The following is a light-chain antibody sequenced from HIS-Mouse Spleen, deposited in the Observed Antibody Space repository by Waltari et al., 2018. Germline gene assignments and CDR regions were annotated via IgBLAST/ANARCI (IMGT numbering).Light chain of an antibody. Sequence: QSALTQPASVSGSPGQSITISCTGTSSDGGGYNYVSWYQQHPGKAPKLMIYEVSNRPSGVSNRFSGSKSGNTASLTISGLQAEDEADYYCSSYTSSSTFFGTGTKVTVL. CDR1: SSDGGGYNY. CDR2: EVS. V-gene: IGLV2-14*01. J-gene: IGLJ1*01. CDR3: SSYTSSSTF.